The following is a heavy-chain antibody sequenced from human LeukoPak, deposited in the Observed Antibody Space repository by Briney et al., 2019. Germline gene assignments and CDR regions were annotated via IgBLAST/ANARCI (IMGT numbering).Heavy chain of an antibody. CDR2: LYYSDNTYDNPSVSSGNT. D-gene: IGHD3-22*01. Sequence: PSETLSLTCTVSGGSISDTSGFWGWIRQPPGKGLEWIGSLYYSDNTYDNPSVSSGNTYYNPSLKSRVTISVDTSKNQFSLKLSSVTAADTAMYYCARRHRSYDSGAHVIDYWGQGTLVTVSS. CDR3: ARRHRSYDSGAHVIDY. CDR1: GGSISDTSGF. J-gene: IGHJ4*02. V-gene: IGHV4-39*01.